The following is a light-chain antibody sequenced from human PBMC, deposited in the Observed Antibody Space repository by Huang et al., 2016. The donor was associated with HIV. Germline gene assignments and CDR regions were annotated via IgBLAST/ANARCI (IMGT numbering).Light chain of an antibody. CDR1: KTVYTN. CDR2: GAS. V-gene: IGKV3-15*01. CDR3: QQYYDWPPIT. J-gene: IGKJ5*01. Sequence: EIVMTQSPATLSVSPGETATLSCRASKTVYTNLAWYQQKPGQAPRLLIYGASTRTTGIPGRFRGGGFVTEFTLTISTLQSEDFAVYYCQQYYDWPPITFGQGTRVDIK.